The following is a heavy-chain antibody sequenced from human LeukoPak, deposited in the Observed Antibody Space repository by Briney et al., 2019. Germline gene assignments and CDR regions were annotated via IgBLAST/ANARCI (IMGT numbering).Heavy chain of an antibody. D-gene: IGHD3-3*01. CDR2: ISWNSGSI. CDR3: VRNDFWSGYYRSFDH. CDR1: GFTFYDYA. Sequence: GGSLRLSCAASGFTFYDYAMHWVRQAPGKGLEWVSGISWNSGSIAYADSVKGRFTISRDNAKGSLFLQMNNLRVEDTAVYYCVRNDFWSGYYRSFDHWGQGILVTVSS. J-gene: IGHJ5*02. V-gene: IGHV3-9*01.